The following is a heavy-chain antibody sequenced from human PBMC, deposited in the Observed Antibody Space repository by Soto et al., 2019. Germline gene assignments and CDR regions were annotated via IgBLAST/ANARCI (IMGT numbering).Heavy chain of an antibody. CDR1: GGTLSSYV. CDR3: ANGTGYATRVVPYYYGLDV. V-gene: IGHV1-69*06. Sequence: QVQLVQSGAEVKKPGSSVKVSCKASGGTLSSYVITWVRQAPGQGLEWMGGILPSFGTTEYAQKFQGRVTITADISTRTAYMEVSSLRSEDTAVFYCANGTGYATRVVPYYYGLDVWGQGTTVTVSS. D-gene: IGHD5-12*01. CDR2: ILPSFGTT. J-gene: IGHJ6*02.